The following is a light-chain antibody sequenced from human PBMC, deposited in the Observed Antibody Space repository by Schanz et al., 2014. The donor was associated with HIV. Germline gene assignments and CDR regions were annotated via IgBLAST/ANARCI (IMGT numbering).Light chain of an antibody. CDR1: SSNIATNY. V-gene: IGLV1-47*02. Sequence: QSVLTQPPSASGPPGQRITISCSGSSSNIATNYVYWYQQLPGMAPKLLIYDDNQRPSGVPDRFSGSKSGTSASLAISGLQPEDEADYYCSSYAATSNVLFGGGTKLTVL. CDR3: SSYAATSNVL. CDR2: DDN. J-gene: IGLJ3*02.